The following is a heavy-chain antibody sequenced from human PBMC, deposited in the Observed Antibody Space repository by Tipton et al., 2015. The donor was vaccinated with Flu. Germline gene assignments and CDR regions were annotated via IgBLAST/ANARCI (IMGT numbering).Heavy chain of an antibody. J-gene: IGHJ3*02. CDR2: MNPNSGNT. CDR1: GYTFTSYD. V-gene: IGHV1-8*01. Sequence: QVQLVQSGAEVKKPGASVRVSCKASGYTFTSYDINWVRQATGQGLEWMGWMNPNSGNTGYAQKFQGRVTMTTDTSTSTAYMELRSLRSDDTAVYYCARDRDTAMDAFDIWGQGTMVTVSS. CDR3: ARDRDTAMDAFDI. D-gene: IGHD5-18*01.